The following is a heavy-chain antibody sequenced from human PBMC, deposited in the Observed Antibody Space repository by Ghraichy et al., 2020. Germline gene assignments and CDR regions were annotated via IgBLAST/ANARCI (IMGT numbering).Heavy chain of an antibody. J-gene: IGHJ3*02. D-gene: IGHD6-13*01. CDR3: AKSLIAAAATPRGFDI. Sequence: GGSLRLSCAASGFTFSSYAMSWVRQAPGKGLEWVSGISGGGVSTYYADSVKGRFTISRDNSKNTLYLQVNSLRADDTAVYYCAKSLIAAAATPRGFDIWGQGTVVTVSS. V-gene: IGHV3-23*01. CDR1: GFTFSSYA. CDR2: ISGGGVST.